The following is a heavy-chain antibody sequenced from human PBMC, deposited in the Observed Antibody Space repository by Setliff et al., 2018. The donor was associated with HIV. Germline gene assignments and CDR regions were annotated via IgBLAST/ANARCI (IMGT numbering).Heavy chain of an antibody. J-gene: IGHJ4*02. CDR2: IYTSGST. V-gene: IGHV4-61*02. Sequence: SETLSLTCTVSGGSISSGSYYWSWIRQPAGKGLEWIGRIYTSGSTNYNPSLKSRVTISVDTPKNQFSLKLSSATAADTAVYYCARGGSGSPFDYWGQGTLVTVSS. D-gene: IGHD1-26*01. CDR3: ARGGSGSPFDY. CDR1: GGSISSGSYY.